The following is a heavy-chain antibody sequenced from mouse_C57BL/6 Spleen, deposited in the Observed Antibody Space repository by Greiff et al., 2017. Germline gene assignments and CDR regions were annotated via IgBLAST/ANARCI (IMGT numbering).Heavy chain of an antibody. Sequence: VHVKQSVAELVRPGASVKLSCTASGFNIKNTYMHWVKQRPEQGLEWIGRIDPANGNTKYAPKFQGKATITADTSSNTAYLQLSSLTSEDTAIYYCARTLYGSSPFDYWGQGTTLTVSS. J-gene: IGHJ2*01. D-gene: IGHD1-1*01. CDR3: ARTLYGSSPFDY. V-gene: IGHV14-3*01. CDR1: GFNIKNTY. CDR2: IDPANGNT.